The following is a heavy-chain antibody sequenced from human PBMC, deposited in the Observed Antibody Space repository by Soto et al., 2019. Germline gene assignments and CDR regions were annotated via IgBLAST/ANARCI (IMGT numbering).Heavy chain of an antibody. CDR2: INHSGST. CDR3: ARVWFGSGSYPMDYYYYYGMDV. V-gene: IGHV4-34*01. J-gene: IGHJ6*02. Sequence: QVQLQQWGAGLLKPSETLSLTCAVFGGSFSGYYWSWIRQPPGKGLEWIGEINHSGSTNYNPSLKSRVTISVYTSKNQFSLKLSSVTAADTAVYYCARVWFGSGSYPMDYYYYYGMDVWGQGTTVTVSS. CDR1: GGSFSGYY. D-gene: IGHD1-26*01.